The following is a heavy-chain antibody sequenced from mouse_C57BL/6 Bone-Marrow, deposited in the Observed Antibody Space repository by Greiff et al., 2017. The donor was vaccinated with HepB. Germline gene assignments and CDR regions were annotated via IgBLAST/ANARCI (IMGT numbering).Heavy chain of an antibody. Sequence: QVQLQQSGAELAKPGASVKLSCKASGYTFTSYWMHWVKQRPGQGLEWIGYINPSSGYTKYNQKFKDKATLTADKSSSTAYMQLSSLTYEDSAVYYCARDYYGSSNYFDYWGQGTTLTVSS. CDR2: INPSSGYT. V-gene: IGHV1-7*01. J-gene: IGHJ2*01. CDR1: GYTFTSYW. CDR3: ARDYYGSSNYFDY. D-gene: IGHD1-1*01.